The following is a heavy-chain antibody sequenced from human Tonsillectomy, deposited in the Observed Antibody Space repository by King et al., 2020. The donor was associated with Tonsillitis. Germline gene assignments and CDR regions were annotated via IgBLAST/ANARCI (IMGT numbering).Heavy chain of an antibody. CDR3: ARLAYDFLDP. Sequence: QLQESGPGLVKPSQTLSLTCTFSGGSISSGDYYWSWIRQPPGKGLAWIGYFDYSGSTDYNPSLQSRLTSPVDTPRHQSSLKLTSLTAADTAVYYCARLAYDFLDPWGQGTLVTVSS. CDR2: FDYSGST. CDR1: GGSISSGDYY. V-gene: IGHV4-30-4*01. D-gene: IGHD3-3*01. J-gene: IGHJ5*02.